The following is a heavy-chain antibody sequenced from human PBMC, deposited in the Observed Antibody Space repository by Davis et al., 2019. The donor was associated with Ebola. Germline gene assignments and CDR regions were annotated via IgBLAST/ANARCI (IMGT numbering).Heavy chain of an antibody. CDR2: IYHSGST. D-gene: IGHD3-3*01. CDR3: ARDVPYYDFWSGYYKTHYGMDV. V-gene: IGHV4-4*02. J-gene: IGHJ6*02. CDR1: GGSISSSNW. Sequence: MPSETLSLTCAVSGGSISSSNWWSWVRQPPGKGLEWIGEIYHSGSTNYNPSLKSRVTISVDTSKNQFSLKLSSVTAADTAVYYCARDVPYYDFWSGYYKTHYGMDVWGQGTTVTVSS.